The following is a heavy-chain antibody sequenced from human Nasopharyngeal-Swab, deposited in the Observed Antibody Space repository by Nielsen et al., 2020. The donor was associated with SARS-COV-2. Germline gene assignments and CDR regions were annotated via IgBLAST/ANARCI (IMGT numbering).Heavy chain of an antibody. J-gene: IGHJ2*01. Sequence: GESLKISCAASGFTFSRYAMNWVRQAPGKGLEWVSVIGGSGGTTSYADSVKGRFTISRDNSKNTVDLQMDSLRAEDTAVYYCAKDLRRGYSYELYWYFDLWGRGTLVTVSS. CDR1: GFTFSRYA. CDR2: IGGSGGTT. D-gene: IGHD5-18*01. V-gene: IGHV3-23*01. CDR3: AKDLRRGYSYELYWYFDL.